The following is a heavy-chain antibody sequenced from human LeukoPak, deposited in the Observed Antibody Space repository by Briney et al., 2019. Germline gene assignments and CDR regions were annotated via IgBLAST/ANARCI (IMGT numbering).Heavy chain of an antibody. D-gene: IGHD3-9*01. CDR3: ARGVVLTGYPLDF. V-gene: IGHV4-59*01. J-gene: IGHJ4*02. Sequence: PSETLSLTCSVSGGSFSNYYWSWIRQPPGKGLEWVGFIYYSGTTDYNPSLKSRVTISVDTSKKQFSLKLSSATAADTAVYYCARGVVLTGYPLDFWGRGTLVTVSS. CDR1: GGSFSNYY. CDR2: IYYSGTT.